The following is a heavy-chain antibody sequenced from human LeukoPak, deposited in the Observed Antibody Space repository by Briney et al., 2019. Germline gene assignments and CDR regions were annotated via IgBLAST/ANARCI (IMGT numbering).Heavy chain of an antibody. Sequence: GGSLRLSCADSGFTFSSYSMNWVRQAPGKGLEWVSSISSSSSDIYYADSVKGRFTISRDNSKNTLYLHMNSLSAEDTAVYYCVKDVLFAVGDAFDIWGQGTMVTVSS. V-gene: IGHV3-21*01. CDR2: ISSSSSDI. CDR3: VKDVLFAVGDAFDI. D-gene: IGHD3-10*02. J-gene: IGHJ3*02. CDR1: GFTFSSYS.